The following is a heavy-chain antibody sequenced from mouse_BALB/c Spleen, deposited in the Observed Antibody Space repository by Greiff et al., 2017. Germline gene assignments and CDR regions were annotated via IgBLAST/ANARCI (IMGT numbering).Heavy chain of an antibody. J-gene: IGHJ4*01. CDR2: INSNGGST. Sequence: EVMLVESGGGLVQPGGSLKLSCAASGFTFSSYGMSWVRQTPDKRLELVATINSNGGSTYYPDSVKGRFTISRDNAKNTLYLQMSSLKSEDTALYYCARGGYYDYDGFGYAMDYWGQGTSVTVSA. V-gene: IGHV5-6-3*01. CDR1: GFTFSSYG. CDR3: ARGGYYDYDGFGYAMDY. D-gene: IGHD2-4*01.